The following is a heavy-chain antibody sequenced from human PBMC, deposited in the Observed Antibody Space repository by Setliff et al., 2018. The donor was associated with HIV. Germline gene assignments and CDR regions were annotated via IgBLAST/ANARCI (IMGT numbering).Heavy chain of an antibody. CDR1: GYTFTGYY. D-gene: IGHD2-15*01. V-gene: IGHV1-2*06. Sequence: GASVKVSCKASGYTFTGYYINWVRRAPGQGLEWMGRINPNSGDTNYTQSFQGRVTMTRDRSINTAYLELSSLKSDDTAVYYCARDKDGFDIWGQGTMGTVS. J-gene: IGHJ3*02. CDR3: ARDKDGFDI. CDR2: INPNSGDT.